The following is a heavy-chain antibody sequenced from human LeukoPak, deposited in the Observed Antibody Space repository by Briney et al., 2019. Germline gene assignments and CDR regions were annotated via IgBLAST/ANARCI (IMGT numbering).Heavy chain of an antibody. J-gene: IGHJ4*02. V-gene: IGHV3-21*01. CDR3: ARDAVTAIRPYFDY. CDR2: ISSSSSYI. Sequence: GGSLRLSCAASGFTFSSYSMNWVRQAPGKGLEWVSPISSSSSYIYYADSVKGRFTISRDNAKNSLYLQMNSLRAEDTAVYYCARDAVTAIRPYFDYWGQGTLVTVPS. CDR1: GFTFSSYS. D-gene: IGHD2-21*02.